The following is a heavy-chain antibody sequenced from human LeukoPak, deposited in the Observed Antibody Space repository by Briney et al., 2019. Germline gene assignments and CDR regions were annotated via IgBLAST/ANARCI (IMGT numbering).Heavy chain of an antibody. Sequence: PSETLSLTCAVYGGSFSGYYWSWIRQPPGKGLEWIGEINHSGSTNYNPSLKSRVTISVDTSKNQFSLKLRSVTAADTAVYYCARGPYDSSGYYFDYWGQGTLVTVSS. CDR3: ARGPYDSSGYYFDY. CDR1: GGSFSGYY. CDR2: INHSGST. V-gene: IGHV4-34*01. D-gene: IGHD3-22*01. J-gene: IGHJ4*02.